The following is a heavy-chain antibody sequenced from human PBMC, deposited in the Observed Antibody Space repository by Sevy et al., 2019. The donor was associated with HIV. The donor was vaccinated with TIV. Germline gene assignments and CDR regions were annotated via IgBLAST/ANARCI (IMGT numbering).Heavy chain of an antibody. Sequence: GGSLRLSCAASGFTFSSSEMNWVRQSPGKGLVWLSYISSGGTTIHYADSVKGRFTISRDNAKNSLYLQMNSLGAEDTAVYYCARDGAHSSSYYFDYWGQGTLVTVSS. CDR2: ISSGGTTI. J-gene: IGHJ4*02. D-gene: IGHD6-13*01. CDR1: GFTFSSSE. CDR3: ARDGAHSSSYYFDY. V-gene: IGHV3-48*03.